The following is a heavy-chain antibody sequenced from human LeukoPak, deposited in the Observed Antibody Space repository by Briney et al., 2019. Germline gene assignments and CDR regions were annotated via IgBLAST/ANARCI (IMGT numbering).Heavy chain of an antibody. D-gene: IGHD3-10*01. CDR3: ARDPMVRGFRSNNWFDP. CDR2: ISAYNGNT. V-gene: IGHV1-18*01. CDR1: GYTFTSYG. Sequence: GASVKVSCKASGYTFTSYGISWVRQAPGQGLEWMGCISAYNGNTNYAQKLQGRVTMTTDTSTSTAYMELRSLRSDDTAVYYCARDPMVRGFRSNNWFDPWGQGTLVTVSS. J-gene: IGHJ5*02.